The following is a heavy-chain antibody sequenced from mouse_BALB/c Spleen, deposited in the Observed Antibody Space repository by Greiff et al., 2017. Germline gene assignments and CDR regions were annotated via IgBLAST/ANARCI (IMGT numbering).Heavy chain of an antibody. CDR3: ARGELGLFDY. Sequence: EVKVEESGGGLVQPGGSLKLSCAASGFTFSSYGMSWVRQTPDKRLELVATINSNGGSTYYPDSVKGRFTISRDNAKNTLYLQMSSLKSEDTAMYYCARGELGLFDYWGQGTTLTVSS. CDR1: GFTFSSYG. V-gene: IGHV5-6-3*01. CDR2: INSNGGST. J-gene: IGHJ2*01. D-gene: IGHD4-1*01.